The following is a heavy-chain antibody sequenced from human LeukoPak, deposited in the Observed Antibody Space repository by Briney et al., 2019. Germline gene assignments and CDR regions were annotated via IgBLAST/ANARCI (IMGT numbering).Heavy chain of an antibody. J-gene: IGHJ4*02. CDR1: GFTFSNAW. Sequence: NPGGSLRLSCAASGFTFSNAWMSWVRQAPGKGLEWVGRIKSKTDGGTTDYAAPVKGRFTISRDDSKNTLYLQMNSLKTEDTAMYYCTTSYCSSTSCFPEFDYWGQGTLVTVSS. CDR3: TTSYCSSTSCFPEFDY. D-gene: IGHD2-2*01. CDR2: IKSKTDGGTT. V-gene: IGHV3-15*01.